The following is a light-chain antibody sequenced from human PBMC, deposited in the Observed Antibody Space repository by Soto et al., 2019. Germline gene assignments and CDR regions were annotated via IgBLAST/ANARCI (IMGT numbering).Light chain of an antibody. CDR1: QSVSSNY. CDR2: GAS. Sequence: EIVLTQSPGTLSLSPGERATLSCRASQSVSSNYLAWYQQKPGQAPRLLIYGASSRATGIPGRFSGSGSGTDFTLTVSRLEPEDFAVYYCQQYGSSSYTFGQGTKLEIK. V-gene: IGKV3-20*01. CDR3: QQYGSSSYT. J-gene: IGKJ2*01.